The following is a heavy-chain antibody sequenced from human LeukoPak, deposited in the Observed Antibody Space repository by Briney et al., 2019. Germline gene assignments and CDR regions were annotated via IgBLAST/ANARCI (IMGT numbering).Heavy chain of an antibody. V-gene: IGHV3-7*01. J-gene: IGHJ3*01. D-gene: IGHD2-2*01. Sequence: GGSLRLSCAASGFTFSSYWMSWVRQAPGEGLEWVAKIKEDGSEKYYVDSVKGRFTISRDNAKNSLSLQMHSLRDEDTAVYYCVRDQGYCTSASCRGDAFDVWGQGSMVSVSS. CDR2: IKEDGSEK. CDR3: VRDQGYCTSASCRGDAFDV. CDR1: GFTFSSYW.